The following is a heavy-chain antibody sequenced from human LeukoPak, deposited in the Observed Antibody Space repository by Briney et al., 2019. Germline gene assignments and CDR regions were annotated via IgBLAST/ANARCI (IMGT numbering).Heavy chain of an antibody. Sequence: GESLKISCKGPGYSFTSYWIGWVRQMPGRGLEWMGIIYPGDSDTRYSPSFQGQVTISADKSISTAYLQWSSLKAPDTAMYYCARNSGSGSYEYGYYYYYMDVWGKGTTVTVSS. V-gene: IGHV5-51*01. J-gene: IGHJ6*03. CDR2: IYPGDSDT. D-gene: IGHD3-10*01. CDR3: ARNSGSGSYEYGYYYYYMDV. CDR1: GYSFTSYW.